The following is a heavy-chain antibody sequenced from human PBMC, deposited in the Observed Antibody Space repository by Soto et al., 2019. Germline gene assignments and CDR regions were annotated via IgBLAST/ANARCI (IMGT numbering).Heavy chain of an antibody. V-gene: IGHV1-18*01. CDR1: GYTFTTSG. CDR3: ARQGSWPYYDYGLDV. J-gene: IGHJ6*02. Sequence: QVQLVQSGPEVKKPGASVKVSCEASGYTFTTSGISWVRQAPGQGLEWMGWISTYNGDTNSAQKFQGRVTMTADTPSXTAYMELMSLKSDDTAVYYCARQGSWPYYDYGLDVWGQGTTVTVSS. D-gene: IGHD1-26*01. CDR2: ISTYNGDT.